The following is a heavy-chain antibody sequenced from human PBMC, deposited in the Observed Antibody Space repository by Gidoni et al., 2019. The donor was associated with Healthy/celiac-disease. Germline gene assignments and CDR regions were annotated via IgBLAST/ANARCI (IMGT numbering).Heavy chain of an antibody. CDR2: INHSGST. V-gene: IGHV4-34*01. Sequence: QVPLQQWGAGLLKPSETLSLTCAVYGGSFSGYYWSWIRQPPGKGLEWIGEINHSGSTNYNPSLKSRVTISVDTSKNQFSLKLSSVTAADTAVYYCARGRQWLVNNWFDPWGQGTLVTVSS. D-gene: IGHD6-19*01. CDR1: GGSFSGYY. CDR3: ARGRQWLVNNWFDP. J-gene: IGHJ5*02.